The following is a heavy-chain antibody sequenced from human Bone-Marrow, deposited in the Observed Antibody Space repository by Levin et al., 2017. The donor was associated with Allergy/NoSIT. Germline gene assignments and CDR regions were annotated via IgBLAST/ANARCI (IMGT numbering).Heavy chain of an antibody. CDR2: MNPNSGNT. V-gene: IGHV1-8*01. D-gene: IGHD3-3*01. CDR1: GYTFTSYD. J-gene: IGHJ6*02. Sequence: ASVKVSCKASGYTFTSYDINWVRQATGQGLEWMGWMNPNSGNTGYAQKFQGRVTMTRNTSISTAYMELSSLRSEDTAVYYCARHLNIYDFWSGYQAYYYYGMDVWGQGTTVTVSS. CDR3: ARHLNIYDFWSGYQAYYYYGMDV.